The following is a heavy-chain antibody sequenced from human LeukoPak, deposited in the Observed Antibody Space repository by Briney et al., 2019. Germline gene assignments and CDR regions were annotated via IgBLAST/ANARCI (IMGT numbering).Heavy chain of an antibody. J-gene: IGHJ6*03. CDR2: IYYSGST. V-gene: IGHV4-30-4*08. CDR3: ARYSVVVVPAAITSNYYYYYYMDV. D-gene: IGHD2-2*02. CDR1: GGSISSYY. Sequence: SETLSLTCTVSGGSISSYYWSWIRQPPGKGLEWIGYIYYSGSTYYNPSLKSRVTISVDTSKNQFSLKLSSVTAADTAVYYCARYSVVVVPAAITSNYYYYYYMDVWGKGTTVTVSS.